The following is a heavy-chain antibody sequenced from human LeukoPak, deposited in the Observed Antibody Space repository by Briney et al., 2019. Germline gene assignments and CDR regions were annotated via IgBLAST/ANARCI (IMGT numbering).Heavy chain of an antibody. J-gene: IGHJ6*02. D-gene: IGHD3-10*01. CDR1: GFTFSSYS. CDR3: ARNTITVYYYGMDV. CDR2: ISSSSTYI. Sequence: GGSLRLSCAASGFTFSSYSMNWVRQAPGKGLEWVSSISSSSTYIYYADSVKGRFTISRDNAKNSLYLQMNSLRAEDTAVFYCARNTITVYYYGMDVWGQGTTVTVSS. V-gene: IGHV3-21*01.